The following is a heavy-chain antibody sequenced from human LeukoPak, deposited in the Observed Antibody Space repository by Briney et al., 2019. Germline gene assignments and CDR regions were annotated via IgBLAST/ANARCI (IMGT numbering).Heavy chain of an antibody. CDR1: GFTFTRHG. CDR2: ISYDGSDK. J-gene: IGHJ3*02. D-gene: IGHD3/OR15-3a*01. V-gene: IGHV3-30*18. Sequence: GRSLRLSCAASGFTFTRHGTHWVRQAPGKGLEWVALISYDGSDKYYADSVKGRFTISRDSSKNRLYLQMNSLRAEDTAVYYCAKDAGTGFNAFDIWGQGTLVTVSS. CDR3: AKDAGTGFNAFDI.